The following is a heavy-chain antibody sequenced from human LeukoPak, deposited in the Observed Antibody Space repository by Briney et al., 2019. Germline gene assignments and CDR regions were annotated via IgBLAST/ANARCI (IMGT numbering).Heavy chain of an antibody. CDR3: ARGEGELGYCSSTSCYNY. D-gene: IGHD2-2*02. CDR2: INPNSGGT. CDR1: GYTFTGYY. V-gene: IGHV1-2*02. J-gene: IGHJ4*02. Sequence: ASVKVSCKASGYTFTGYYMHWVRQAPGQGLEWMGWINPNSGGTNYAQKFQGRVTMTRDTSISTAYMELSRLRSDDTAVYYCARGEGELGYCSSTSCYNYWGQGTLVTVSS.